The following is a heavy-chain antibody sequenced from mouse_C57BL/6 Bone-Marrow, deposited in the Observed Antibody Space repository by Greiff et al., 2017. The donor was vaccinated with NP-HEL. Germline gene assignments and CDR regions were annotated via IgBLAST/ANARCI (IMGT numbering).Heavy chain of an antibody. CDR3: GTTFWTTVVATLKYFDV. D-gene: IGHD1-1*01. J-gene: IGHJ1*03. V-gene: IGHV1-39*01. CDR2: INPNYGTT. CDR1: GYSFTDYN. Sequence: VQLKESGPELVKPGASVKISCKASGYSFTDYNMNWVKQSNGKSLEWIGVINPNYGTTSYNQKFKGKATLTVDQSSSTAYMQLNSLTSEDSAVYYCGTTFWTTVVATLKYFDVWGTGTTVTVSS.